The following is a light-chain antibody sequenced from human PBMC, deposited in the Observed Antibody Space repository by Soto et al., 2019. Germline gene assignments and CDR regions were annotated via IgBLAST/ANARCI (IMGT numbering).Light chain of an antibody. Sequence: QSVLTQPPSVSGAPGQRVTISCTGSSSNIGAGYDVHWYQQLPGTAPKLLIYGNSNRPSGVPDRFSGSKSGTSASLAITGLQAEDEADYYCQSYAGSLSGSVFGGGTKLTVL. CDR1: SSNIGAGYD. J-gene: IGLJ3*02. V-gene: IGLV1-40*01. CDR3: QSYAGSLSGSV. CDR2: GNS.